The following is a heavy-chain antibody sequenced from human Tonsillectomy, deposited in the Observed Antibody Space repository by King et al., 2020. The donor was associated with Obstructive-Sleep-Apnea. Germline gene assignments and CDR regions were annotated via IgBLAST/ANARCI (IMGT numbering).Heavy chain of an antibody. Sequence: VQLVESGGGLVQPGRSLRLSCTASGFTFGDYAVSWIRQAPGKGLEWVGLIRSKAYGGTTEYAASVKGRFSISGDDSKAIAYLQMNSLKIEDTAVYYCTRDRGYSSGWYLHDAFDIWGQGTMVTVSS. D-gene: IGHD6-19*01. CDR1: GFTFGDYA. V-gene: IGHV3-49*03. CDR2: IRSKAYGGTT. CDR3: TRDRGYSSGWYLHDAFDI. J-gene: IGHJ3*02.